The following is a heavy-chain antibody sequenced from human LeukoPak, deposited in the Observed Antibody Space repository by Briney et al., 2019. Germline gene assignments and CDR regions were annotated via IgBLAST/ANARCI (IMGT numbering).Heavy chain of an antibody. CDR3: ARQIDCSSTSCYPRTYYMDV. V-gene: IGHV5-51*01. J-gene: IGHJ6*03. Sequence: GETLKISCKGSGYSFTSYWIGWVRQMPGKGLEWMGIIYPGDSDPRYSPSFQGQVTISADKSISTAYLQWSSLKASDTAMYYCARQIDCSSTSCYPRTYYMDVWGKGTTVTVSS. D-gene: IGHD2-2*01. CDR1: GYSFTSYW. CDR2: IYPGDSDP.